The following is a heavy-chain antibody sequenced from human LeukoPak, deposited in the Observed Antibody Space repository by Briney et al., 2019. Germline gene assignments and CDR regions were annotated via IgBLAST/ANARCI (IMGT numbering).Heavy chain of an antibody. J-gene: IGHJ4*02. V-gene: IGHV3-21*01. Sequence: GGSLRLSCAASGFTFSSYSMTWVRQAPGKGLEWVSSIISSSSYIYYADSVKGRFTISRDNAKNSLYLQMNSLRAEDTAVYYCARAGGYDQYYFDYWGQGTLVTDSS. CDR2: IISSSSYI. CDR3: ARAGGYDQYYFDY. D-gene: IGHD5-12*01. CDR1: GFTFSSYS.